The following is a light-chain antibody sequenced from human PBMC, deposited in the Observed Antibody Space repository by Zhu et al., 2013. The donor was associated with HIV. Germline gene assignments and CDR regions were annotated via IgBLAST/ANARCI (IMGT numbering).Light chain of an antibody. CDR2: GAS. CDR1: QGITDY. CDR3: QQRGNWPFT. V-gene: IGKV3D-20*02. J-gene: IGKJ3*01. Sequence: IVLTQSPGTLSLSPGERATLSCRASQGITDYLAWYQQKPGQSPKLLIYGASSRATGTPDRFSGSGSGTDFTLTISRLEPEDFAVYYCQQRGNWPFTFGPGTKVDIK.